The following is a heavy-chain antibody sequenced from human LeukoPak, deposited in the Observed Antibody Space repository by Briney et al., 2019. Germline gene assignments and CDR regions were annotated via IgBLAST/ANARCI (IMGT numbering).Heavy chain of an antibody. Sequence: GGSLRLSCAASGFTFSSYEMNWVRQAPWKGLEGVSYISSSCSTIYYADSVKGRFTISRDNAKNSLYLQINSLRAEDTAVYYCARAPYDSSGYSFDYWGQGTLVTVSS. J-gene: IGHJ4*02. CDR1: GFTFSSYE. CDR2: ISSSCSTI. V-gene: IGHV3-48*03. CDR3: ARAPYDSSGYSFDY. D-gene: IGHD3-22*01.